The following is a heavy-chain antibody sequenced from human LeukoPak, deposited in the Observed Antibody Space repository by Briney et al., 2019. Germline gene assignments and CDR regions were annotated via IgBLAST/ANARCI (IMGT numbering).Heavy chain of an antibody. D-gene: IGHD6-13*01. J-gene: IGHJ6*02. CDR3: ARVFNMAAEDGYGMDV. V-gene: IGHV3-66*01. Sequence: GGSLRLSCASSTFTVSSNYMSWVRQAPGKGLEWVSIIYSVGNTYYADSVKGRFTISRDNSKNTLYLQMNSLRVEDTAVYYCARVFNMAAEDGYGMDVWGQGATVTVSS. CDR1: TFTVSSNY. CDR2: IYSVGNT.